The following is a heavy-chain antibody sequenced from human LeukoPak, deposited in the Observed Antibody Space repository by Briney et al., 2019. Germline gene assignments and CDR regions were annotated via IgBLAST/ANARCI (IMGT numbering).Heavy chain of an antibody. CDR3: AKDRLVHDC. Sequence: GVYLRFSGAASAFTFSSFAMSWVGPAPGKGRQMGSAISNRSDKTNYTESVKGRFTISRDNSKNTLDLQMNSLRAEDTAVYFCAKDRLVHDCWGQGTLVIVSS. CDR2: ISNRSDKT. J-gene: IGHJ4*02. D-gene: IGHD6-13*01. CDR1: AFTFSSFA. V-gene: IGHV3-23*01.